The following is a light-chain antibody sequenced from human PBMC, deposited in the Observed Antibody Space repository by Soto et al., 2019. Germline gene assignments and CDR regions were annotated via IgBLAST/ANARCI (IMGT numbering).Light chain of an antibody. CDR2: EVS. V-gene: IGLV2-8*01. Sequence: QSALTQPASVSGSPGQSITISCTGTSSDVGGYNSVSWYQQFPGKAPKLMIYEVSKRPSGVPDRFSGSKSGNTASLTVSGLQPEDEADYYCSSYAGSNKSVFGTGTKLTVL. J-gene: IGLJ1*01. CDR3: SSYAGSNKSV. CDR1: SSDVGGYNS.